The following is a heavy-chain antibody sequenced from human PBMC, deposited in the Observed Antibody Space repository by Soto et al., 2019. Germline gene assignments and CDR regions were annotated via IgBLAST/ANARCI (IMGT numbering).Heavy chain of an antibody. CDR2: INSDGSST. CDR3: AKWELRYYYYGMDV. J-gene: IGHJ6*02. Sequence: VQLVESGGGLVQPGGSLRLSCAASGFTFSSYWMHWVRQAPGKGLVWVSRINSDGSSTSYADSVKGRFTISRDNAKNTLYLQMNSLRAEDTAVYYCAKWELRYYYYGMDVWGQGTTVTVSS. V-gene: IGHV3-74*01. D-gene: IGHD1-26*01. CDR1: GFTFSSYW.